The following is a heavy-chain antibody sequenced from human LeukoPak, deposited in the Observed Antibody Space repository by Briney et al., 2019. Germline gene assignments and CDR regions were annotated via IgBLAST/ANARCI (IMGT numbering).Heavy chain of an antibody. Sequence: GGSLKLSCAAPGFTFSSYAMSWVRRAPGKGLEWASGISGSGGSTHHADSVKGRFTISRDNSKNTLHLQTNSLRDEDTAVYYCAKDEKVWGQGTLVTVSS. CDR2: ISGSGGST. J-gene: IGHJ4*02. CDR3: AKDEKV. V-gene: IGHV3-23*01. CDR1: GFTFSSYA.